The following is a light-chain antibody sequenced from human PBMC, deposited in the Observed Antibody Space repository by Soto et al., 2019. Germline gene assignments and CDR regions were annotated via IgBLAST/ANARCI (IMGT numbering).Light chain of an antibody. CDR2: DAS. CDR3: QQYGNSPYT. J-gene: IGKJ2*01. Sequence: EIVLTQSPATLSLSPGERATLSCRASQSVSSYLAWYQQKPGQAPRLLIYDASNRATGIPARFSGSGSGTDFTLTISSLEPEDFAVFHCQQYGNSPYTFGQGTKLEI. CDR1: QSVSSY. V-gene: IGKV3-11*01.